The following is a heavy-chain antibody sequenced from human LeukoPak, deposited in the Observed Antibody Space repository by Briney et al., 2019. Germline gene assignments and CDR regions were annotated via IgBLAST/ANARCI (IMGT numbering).Heavy chain of an antibody. CDR3: ARSFGDLVIYFDY. J-gene: IGHJ4*02. CDR1: GGSISSGGYS. V-gene: IGHV4-30-2*05. CDR2: IYHSGST. D-gene: IGHD2-21*02. Sequence: SETLSLTCAVSGGSISSGGYSWSWIRQPPGKGLEWIGYIYHSGSTYYNPSLKSRVTISVDTSKNQFSLKLSSVTAADTAVYYCARSFGDLVIYFDYWGQGTLVTVSS.